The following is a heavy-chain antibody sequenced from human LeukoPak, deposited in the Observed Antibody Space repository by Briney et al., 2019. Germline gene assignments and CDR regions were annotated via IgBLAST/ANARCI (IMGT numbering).Heavy chain of an antibody. J-gene: IGHJ3*02. CDR2: ISSSSSYI. Sequence: GGSLRLSCAASGSTFSSYSMNWVRQAPGKGLEWVSSISSSSSYIYYADSVKGRFTISRDNAKNSLYLQMNSLRAEDTAVYYCARVGINAFDIWGQGTMVTVSS. D-gene: IGHD3-3*02. CDR3: ARVGINAFDI. V-gene: IGHV3-21*01. CDR1: GSTFSSYS.